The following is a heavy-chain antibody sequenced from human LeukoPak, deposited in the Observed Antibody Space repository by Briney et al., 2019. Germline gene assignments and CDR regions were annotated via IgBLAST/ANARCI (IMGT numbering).Heavy chain of an antibody. J-gene: IGHJ4*02. Sequence: SETLSLTCTVSGYSISSGYYWGWIRQPPGKGLEWIGSIYHSGSTYYNPSLKSRVTISVDTSKNQFSLKLSSVTAADTAVYYCASSSVVIPYYFDYWGQGTLVTVSS. CDR2: IYHSGST. CDR3: ASSSVVIPYYFDY. CDR1: GYSISSGYY. D-gene: IGHD3-22*01. V-gene: IGHV4-38-2*02.